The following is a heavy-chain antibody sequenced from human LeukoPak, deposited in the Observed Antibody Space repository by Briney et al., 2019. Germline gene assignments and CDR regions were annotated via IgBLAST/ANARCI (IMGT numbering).Heavy chain of an antibody. CDR3: ARDAYGDYPLTRYGMDV. CDR2: ISAYNGNT. Sequence: ASVKVSCKASGGTFSSYGISWVRQAPGQGLEWMGWISAYNGNTNYAQKLQGRVTMTTDTSTSTAYMELRSLRSDDTAVYYCARDAYGDYPLTRYGMDVWGQGTTVTVSS. J-gene: IGHJ6*02. CDR1: GGTFSSYG. D-gene: IGHD4-17*01. V-gene: IGHV1-18*01.